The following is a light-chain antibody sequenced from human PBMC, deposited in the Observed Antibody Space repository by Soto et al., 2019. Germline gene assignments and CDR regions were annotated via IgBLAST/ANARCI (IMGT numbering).Light chain of an antibody. J-gene: IGLJ2*01. CDR1: TSNLGGNT. CDR2: TNN. CDR3: AAWDDSLNAVV. Sequence: QSVLTQSPSVSGTPGHKVSISCSGSTSNLGGNTVNWYQQLPGTAPKLLIYTNNQRPSGVPDRFSGSKSGTSASLAISGLRSEDEADFYCAAWDDSLNAVVFGGGTKLTVL. V-gene: IGLV1-44*01.